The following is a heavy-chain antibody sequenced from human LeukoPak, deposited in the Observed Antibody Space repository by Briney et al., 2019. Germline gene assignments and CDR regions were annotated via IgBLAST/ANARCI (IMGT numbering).Heavy chain of an antibody. CDR3: ARGEGYSYGFIDY. CDR1: GYTFTSYD. Sequence: ASVKVSCKASGYTFTSYDINWVRQATGQGLEWMGWMNPNSGGTNYAQKFQGRVTMTRDTSISTAYMELSRLRSDDTAVYYCARGEGYSYGFIDYWGQGTLVTVSS. CDR2: MNPNSGGT. J-gene: IGHJ4*02. D-gene: IGHD5-18*01. V-gene: IGHV1-2*02.